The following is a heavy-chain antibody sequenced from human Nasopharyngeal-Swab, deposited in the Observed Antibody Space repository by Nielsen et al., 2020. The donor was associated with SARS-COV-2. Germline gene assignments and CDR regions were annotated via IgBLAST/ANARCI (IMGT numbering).Heavy chain of an antibody. D-gene: IGHD2-21*02. Sequence: GESLKIPCKGSGYSFTSYWIGWVRQMPGKGLEWMGIIYPGDSDTRYSPSFQGQVTISADKSISTAYLQWSSLKASDTAMYYCARQRSRSVVTVDYWGQGTLVTVSS. V-gene: IGHV5-51*01. CDR1: GYSFTSYW. CDR2: IYPGDSDT. J-gene: IGHJ4*02. CDR3: ARQRSRSVVTVDY.